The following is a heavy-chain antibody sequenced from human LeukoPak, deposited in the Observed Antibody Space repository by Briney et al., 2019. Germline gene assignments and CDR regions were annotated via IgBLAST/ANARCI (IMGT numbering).Heavy chain of an antibody. Sequence: GASVKVSCKASGGIFTSYAINWVRQAPGQGLEGMGRISPMSGRANYAQKFQGRVTITTDESTSTVYMEMSSLRSDDTAVYYCARFGVHDAFDIWGQGTMVTVSS. V-gene: IGHV1-69*05. CDR1: GGIFTSYA. D-gene: IGHD2-8*01. J-gene: IGHJ3*02. CDR2: ISPMSGRA. CDR3: ARFGVHDAFDI.